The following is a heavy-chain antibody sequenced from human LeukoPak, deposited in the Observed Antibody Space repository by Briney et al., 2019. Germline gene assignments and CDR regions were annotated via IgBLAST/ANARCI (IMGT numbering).Heavy chain of an antibody. CDR3: AREDIAAAEPFDY. V-gene: IGHV4-39*07. CDR1: GDSISNRNSY. CDR2: IYTSGST. Sequence: SETLSLTCTVSGDSISNRNSYWVWIRQPPGKGLEWIGRIYTSGSTNYNPSLKSRVTMSVDTSKNQFSLKLSSVTAADTAVYYCAREDIAAAEPFDYWGQGTLVTVSS. J-gene: IGHJ4*02. D-gene: IGHD6-13*01.